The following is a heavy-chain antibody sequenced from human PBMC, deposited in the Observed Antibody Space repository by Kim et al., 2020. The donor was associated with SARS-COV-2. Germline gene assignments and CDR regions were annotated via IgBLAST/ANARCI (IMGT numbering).Heavy chain of an antibody. CDR2: ISGSGDST. Sequence: GGSLRLSCAASGFTFNICAMSWVRQAPGKGLEWVSAISGSGDSTYYADSVKGRFTISRDNSKNTLYLQMNSLRAEDTAVYFCAKDGLLFRGQGTLVTVSS. CDR1: GFTFNICA. CDR3: AKDGLLF. J-gene: IGHJ1*01. V-gene: IGHV3-23*01.